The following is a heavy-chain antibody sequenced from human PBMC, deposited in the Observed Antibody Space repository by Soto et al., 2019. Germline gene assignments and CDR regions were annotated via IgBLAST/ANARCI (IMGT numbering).Heavy chain of an antibody. CDR2: ISAYNGNT. Sequence: GASVKVSCKASGYTFTSYGISWVRQAPGQGLEWMGWISAYNGNTNYAQKLQGRVTMTTDTSTSTAYMELNSLRAEDTAVYYCAKDIRKGGYDSDYYYYMDVWGKGTTVTVSS. CDR1: GYTFTSYG. D-gene: IGHD5-12*01. J-gene: IGHJ6*03. CDR3: AKDIRKGGYDSDYYYYMDV. V-gene: IGHV1-18*01.